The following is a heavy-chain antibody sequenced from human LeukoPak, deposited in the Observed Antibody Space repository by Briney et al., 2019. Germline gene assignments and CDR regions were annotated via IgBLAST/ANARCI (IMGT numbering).Heavy chain of an antibody. CDR3: AKTKITLVVVANSHSGALDI. CDR2: ISSSSSTI. J-gene: IGHJ3*02. V-gene: IGHV3-48*04. Sequence: PGGSLRLSCAASGFTFSSYSMNWVRQAPGKGLEWVSYISSSSSTIYYADSVKGRFTVSRDNAKNTLYLQVNSLSAEDTAVYYCAKTKITLVVVANSHSGALDIWGQGTMVTVSS. D-gene: IGHD3-22*01. CDR1: GFTFSSYS.